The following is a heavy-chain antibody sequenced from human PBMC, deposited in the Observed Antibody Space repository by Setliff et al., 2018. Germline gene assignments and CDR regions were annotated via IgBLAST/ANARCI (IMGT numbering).Heavy chain of an antibody. CDR2: IDWDDAK. CDR1: GFSLTASGMC. CDR3: ARINMVRGVPPHLDY. J-gene: IGHJ4*02. D-gene: IGHD3-10*01. V-gene: IGHV2-70*11. Sequence: SGPTLVNPTQTLTLTCAFSGFSLTASGMCVTWIRQPPGKTLEWPARIDWDDAKYYRTSLKTRLTISKDTSKNQVVLTMTNMDPVDTATYYCARINMVRGVPPHLDYWGQGTLVTVSS.